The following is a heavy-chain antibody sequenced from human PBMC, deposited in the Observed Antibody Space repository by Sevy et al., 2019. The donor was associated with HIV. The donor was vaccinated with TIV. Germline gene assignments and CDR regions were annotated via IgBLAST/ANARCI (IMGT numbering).Heavy chain of an antibody. CDR2: ITSDATYI. V-gene: IGHV3-21*06. J-gene: IGHJ4*02. CDR1: GFTFSRYT. Sequence: GGSLILSCAASGFTFSRYTMHWVRQAPGKGLEWVSSITSDATYISYADSLRGRFTISRDNAKNSLFLQMSSLRAEDTAVYFCARDIATYSTGSDIRYFDYWGQGTLVTVSS. CDR3: ARDIATYSTGSDIRYFDY. D-gene: IGHD6-19*01.